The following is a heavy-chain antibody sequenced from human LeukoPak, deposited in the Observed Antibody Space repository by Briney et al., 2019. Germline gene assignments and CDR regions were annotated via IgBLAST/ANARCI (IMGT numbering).Heavy chain of an antibody. CDR1: GGTFSSYA. J-gene: IGHJ4*02. CDR3: ATTTYYYGSSGGDFDY. CDR2: IIPIFGTA. V-gene: IGHV1-69*05. D-gene: IGHD3-22*01. Sequence: SVKVSCKASGGTFSSYAISWVRQAPGQGLEWMGGIIPIFGTANYAQKFQGRVTITTDESTSTAYMELSSLRSEDTAVYCYATTTYYYGSSGGDFDYWGQGTLVTVSS.